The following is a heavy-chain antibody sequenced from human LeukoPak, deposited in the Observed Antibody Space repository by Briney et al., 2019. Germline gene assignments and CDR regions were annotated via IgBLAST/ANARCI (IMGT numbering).Heavy chain of an antibody. J-gene: IGHJ4*02. CDR3: ARDGGRIGWFYFDY. D-gene: IGHD6-19*01. Sequence: SDTLSLTCTVSGGSISSYYWSWIRQPAGKGLEWIGRIYTSGSTNYNPSLKSRVTLSVDTSKNKFSLDLSSVNAADTAVYYCARDGGRIGWFYFDYWGQGTRVTVSS. CDR1: GGSISSYY. V-gene: IGHV4-4*07. CDR2: IYTSGST.